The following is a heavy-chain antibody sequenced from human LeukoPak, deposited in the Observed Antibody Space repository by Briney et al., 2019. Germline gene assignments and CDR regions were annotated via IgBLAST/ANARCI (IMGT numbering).Heavy chain of an antibody. D-gene: IGHD2-21*02. CDR3: ARDRGVTLFYYGMDV. CDR1: GFTFSNHE. Sequence: GGALRLSCAASGFTFSNHEMNWVRQAPGKGLEWDSYISSSGGTIYYADSVKGRFTISRDNAKNSLYLQMNSLRAEDTAVYYCARDRGVTLFYYGMDVWGQGTTVTVSS. CDR2: ISSSGGTI. V-gene: IGHV3-48*03. J-gene: IGHJ6*02.